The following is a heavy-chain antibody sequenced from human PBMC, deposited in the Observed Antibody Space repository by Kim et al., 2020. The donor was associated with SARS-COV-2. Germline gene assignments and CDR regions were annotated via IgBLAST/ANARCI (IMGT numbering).Heavy chain of an antibody. J-gene: IGHJ4*02. V-gene: IGHV3-9*01. CDR3: TKEKAGTWDSLDH. Sequence: GGSLRLSCAASGFTFGDYAFHWVGQIQGKGLEWVSGVSWESSTIVFADSVKVRFTTTRDNAKNPLYLQINTLRAEDPALYYCTKEKAGTWDSLDHWAQGT. CDR1: GFTFGDYA. CDR2: VSWESSTI. D-gene: IGHD6-19*01.